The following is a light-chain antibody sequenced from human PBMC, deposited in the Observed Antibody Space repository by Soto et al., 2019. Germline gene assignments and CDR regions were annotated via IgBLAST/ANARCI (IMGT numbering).Light chain of an antibody. CDR2: EVS. J-gene: IGLJ3*02. CDR1: SSDIGSYNL. V-gene: IGLV2-23*02. CDR3: CSYAGSGKVV. Sequence: QSALTQPASVSGSLGQSISISCTGTSSDIGSYNLVSWYQQYPGKAPKLMILEVSERPSGVSNRFSGSKSGDTASLTISGIQAEDEADYYCCSYAGSGKVVFGGGTKLTVL.